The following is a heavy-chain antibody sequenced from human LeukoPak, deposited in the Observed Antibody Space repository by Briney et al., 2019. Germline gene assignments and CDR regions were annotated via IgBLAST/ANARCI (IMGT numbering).Heavy chain of an antibody. J-gene: IGHJ4*02. CDR1: GFTFSTYW. Sequence: GGSLRLSCAASGFTFSTYWMSWVRQAPGKGLEWVANIKQDGSEKYYVGSVKGRFTLSRDNAKNSLYLQMNSLRAEDTAMYYCARDSAGNDYWGQGTLVTVSS. D-gene: IGHD6-13*01. V-gene: IGHV3-7*01. CDR2: IKQDGSEK. CDR3: ARDSAGNDY.